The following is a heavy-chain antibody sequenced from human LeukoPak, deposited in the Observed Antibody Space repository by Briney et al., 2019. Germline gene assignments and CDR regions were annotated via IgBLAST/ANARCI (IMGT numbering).Heavy chain of an antibody. J-gene: IGHJ6*03. CDR1: GYTSTSYG. Sequence: GASVKVSCKASGYTSTSYGISWVRQAPGQGLEWMGWISAYNGNTNYAQKLQGRVTMTTDTSTSTAYMELRSLRSDDTAVYYCARAIAAAYYYYYMDVWGKGTTVTVSS. V-gene: IGHV1-18*01. D-gene: IGHD6-13*01. CDR2: ISAYNGNT. CDR3: ARAIAAAYYYYYMDV.